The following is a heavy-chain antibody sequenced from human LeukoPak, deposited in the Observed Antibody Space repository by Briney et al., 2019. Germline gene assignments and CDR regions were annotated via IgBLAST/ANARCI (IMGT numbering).Heavy chain of an antibody. CDR2: ISSSSSTI. Sequence: GGSLRLSCAASGFTFSSYSMNWVRQAPGKGLEWISFISSSSSTIYYADSVKGRFTISRDNAKNSLYLQMYSLRAEDTAVYYCARDMEDYWGQGTLVTVSS. CDR3: ARDMEDY. J-gene: IGHJ4*02. CDR1: GFTFSSYS. D-gene: IGHD1-1*01. V-gene: IGHV3-48*01.